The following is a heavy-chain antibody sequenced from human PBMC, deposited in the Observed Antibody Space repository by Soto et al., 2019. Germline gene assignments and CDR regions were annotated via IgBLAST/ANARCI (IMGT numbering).Heavy chain of an antibody. Sequence: QVQLVQSGAEVKKPGASVKVSCKASGYTFTSYGISWVRQAPGQGLEWMGWISAYNGNTNYAQKLQGRVTMTTDTSTSTAYMELRSLRSDDTAVHSCARLGPSSRPPDYGANGWFDPWGLGTLVTVSS. D-gene: IGHD4-17*01. CDR1: GYTFTSYG. CDR2: ISAYNGNT. J-gene: IGHJ5*02. CDR3: ARLGPSSRPPDYGANGWFDP. V-gene: IGHV1-18*01.